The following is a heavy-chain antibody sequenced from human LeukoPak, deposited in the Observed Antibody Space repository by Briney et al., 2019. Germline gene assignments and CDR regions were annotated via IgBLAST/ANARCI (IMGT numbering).Heavy chain of an antibody. J-gene: IGHJ4*02. D-gene: IGHD3-22*01. Sequence: GRSLRLSCAASGFTFSSYGMHWVRQAPGKGLEWVAVISYDGSNKYYADSVKGRFTISRDNSKNTLYLQMNSLRAEDTAVYYCAKVPDYYDSSGPWGWGQGTLVTVSS. CDR3: AKVPDYYDSSGPWG. CDR1: GFTFSSYG. V-gene: IGHV3-30*18. CDR2: ISYDGSNK.